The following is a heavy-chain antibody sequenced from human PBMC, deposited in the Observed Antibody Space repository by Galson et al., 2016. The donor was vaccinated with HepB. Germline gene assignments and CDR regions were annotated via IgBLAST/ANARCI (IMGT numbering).Heavy chain of an antibody. V-gene: IGHV3-23*01. CDR1: GFTFKSHS. D-gene: IGHD2-2*01. CDR3: ARDQGYCSSITRLIYDY. Sequence: SLRLSCAASGFTFKSHSMSWVRQAPGKGLEWVSAISENGGSTHYADSVKGRFTISRDNSKNTLYLQMNSVRAEDTAVYYCARDQGYCSSITRLIYDYWGQGTLVAVS. J-gene: IGHJ4*02. CDR2: ISENGGST.